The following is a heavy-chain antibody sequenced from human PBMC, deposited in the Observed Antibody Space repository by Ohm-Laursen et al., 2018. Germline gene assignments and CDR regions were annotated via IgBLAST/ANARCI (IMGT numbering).Heavy chain of an antibody. Sequence: GSLRLSCTASGFTFSNYWMSWVRQVPGKGLEWVANIKQDGSEKYYMDSVKGRFTISRDNAKNSLFLQMNSLRAEDTAVYYCARGTSNASCYRHCVTFNIWGQGTMVTASS. V-gene: IGHV3-7*01. J-gene: IGHJ3*02. CDR2: IKQDGSEK. CDR1: GFTFSNYW. CDR3: ARGTSNASCYRHCVTFNI. D-gene: IGHD2-2*02.